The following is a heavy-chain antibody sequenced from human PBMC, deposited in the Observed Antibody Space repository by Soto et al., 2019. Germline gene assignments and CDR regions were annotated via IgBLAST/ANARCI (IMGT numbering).Heavy chain of an antibody. V-gene: IGHV1-69*06. J-gene: IGHJ4*02. D-gene: IGHD2-21*02. Sequence: QVQLVQSGAEVKKPGSSVKVSCKASGGTFSSYAISWVRQAPGQGLEWMGGIIPIFGTANYAPKFQGRVTITADKSTSTAYMELSRLRSEDTAVYYCASSLGGGNSGGLDYWGQGTLVTVSS. CDR2: IIPIFGTA. CDR3: ASSLGGGNSGGLDY. CDR1: GGTFSSYA.